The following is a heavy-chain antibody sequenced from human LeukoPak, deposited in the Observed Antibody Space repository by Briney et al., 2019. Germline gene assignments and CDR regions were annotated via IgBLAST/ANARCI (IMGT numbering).Heavy chain of an antibody. CDR2: INHSGST. CDR1: GGSFSGYY. J-gene: IGHJ5*02. CDR3: ARGSMDIVVVPAAVTWFDP. V-gene: IGHV4-34*01. D-gene: IGHD2-2*03. Sequence: PSETLSLTCAVYGGSFSGYYWSWIRQPPGKGLEWIGEINHSGSTNYNPSLKSRVTISVDTSKNQFSPKLSSVTAADTAVYYCARGSMDIVVVPAAVTWFDPWGQGTLVTVSS.